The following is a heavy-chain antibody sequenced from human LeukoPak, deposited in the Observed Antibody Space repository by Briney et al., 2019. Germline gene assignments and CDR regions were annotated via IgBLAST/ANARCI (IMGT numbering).Heavy chain of an antibody. Sequence: PGGSLRLSCAASGFTFSNAWMIWVRQAAGKGLEWVSVIIPSGDNTYYADSVKGRFTISRDNSKNTLYLQMNSLRAEDTAVYYCAKEAGAIAVAGLASWGQGSLVTVSS. V-gene: IGHV3-23*01. CDR1: GFTFSNAW. CDR2: IIPSGDNT. J-gene: IGHJ4*02. D-gene: IGHD6-19*01. CDR3: AKEAGAIAVAGLAS.